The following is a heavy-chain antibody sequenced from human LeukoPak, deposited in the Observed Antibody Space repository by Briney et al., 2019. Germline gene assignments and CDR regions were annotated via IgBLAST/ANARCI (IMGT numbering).Heavy chain of an antibody. J-gene: IGHJ4*02. CDR1: GGSISSYY. CDR2: ISYSGST. CDR3: ARFDGYNQLFDY. V-gene: IGHV4-59*01. Sequence: SETLSLTCTVSGGSISSYYWSWIRQPPGKGLEWIGYISYSGSTNYNPSLKSRVTISVDTSRNQFSLKLSSVTAADTAVFYCARFDGYNQLFDYWGQGTLVTVSS. D-gene: IGHD3-9*01.